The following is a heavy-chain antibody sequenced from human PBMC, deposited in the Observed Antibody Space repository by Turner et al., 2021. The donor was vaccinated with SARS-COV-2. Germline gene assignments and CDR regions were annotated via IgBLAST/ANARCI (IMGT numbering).Heavy chain of an antibody. D-gene: IGHD4-17*01. CDR3: ARGPSYGDYEY. CDR1: GYTFTSYG. V-gene: IGHV1-18*01. Sequence: QVQLVQSGAEVRKPGASVKVPCKASGYTFTSYGLSWVRQAPGQGLEWLGWISAYNGYTNFAQKFQGRVTMTTDTSTRTASLELRSLTSDDTAVYYCARGPSYGDYEYWGQGTLITVSS. CDR2: ISAYNGYT. J-gene: IGHJ4*02.